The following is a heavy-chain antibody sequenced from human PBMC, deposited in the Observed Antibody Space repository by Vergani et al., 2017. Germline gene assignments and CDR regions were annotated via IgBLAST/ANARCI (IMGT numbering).Heavy chain of an antibody. CDR3: ANDCRKPRYYGSGSIGPRFEAFDI. Sequence: QVQLVESGGGVVQPGRSLRLSCAASGFTFSSYGMHWVRQAPGKGLEWVAVISYDGSNKYYADSVKGRFTISRDNSKNTLYLQMNSLRAEDTAVYYCANDCRKPRYYGSGSIGPRFEAFDIWGQGTMVTVSS. J-gene: IGHJ3*02. V-gene: IGHV3-30*18. CDR1: GFTFSSYG. CDR2: ISYDGSNK. D-gene: IGHD3-10*01.